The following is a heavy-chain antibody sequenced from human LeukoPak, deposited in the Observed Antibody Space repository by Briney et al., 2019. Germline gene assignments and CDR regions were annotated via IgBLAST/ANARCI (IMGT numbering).Heavy chain of an antibody. CDR2: INPSGGST. D-gene: IGHD2-2*01. CDR1: GYTFTSYY. Sequence: ASVKVFCKASGYTFTSYYMHWVRQAPGQGLEWMGIINPSGGSTSYAQKFQGRVTMTRDMSTSTVYMELSRLRSDDTAVYYCASDIVVVPAANGHAFDIWGQGTMVTVSS. V-gene: IGHV1-46*01. J-gene: IGHJ3*02. CDR3: ASDIVVVPAANGHAFDI.